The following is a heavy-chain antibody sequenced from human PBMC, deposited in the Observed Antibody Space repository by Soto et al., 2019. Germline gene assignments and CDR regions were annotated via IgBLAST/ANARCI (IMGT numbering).Heavy chain of an antibody. CDR3: ARDSLMIDVSYTFDI. V-gene: IGHV1-18*01. D-gene: IGHD3-22*01. CDR1: GYTFTSYG. CDR2: IRAYIGKT. J-gene: IGHJ3*02. Sequence: QVQLVQSGAEVKKPGASVKVSCKASGYTFTSYGISWVRQAPGQGLEWMGWIRAYIGKTNYGQTSQGRITMTTDASTSPAYLVLRGLRSDDTAVYYCARDSLMIDVSYTFDIWGQGTMVTVSS.